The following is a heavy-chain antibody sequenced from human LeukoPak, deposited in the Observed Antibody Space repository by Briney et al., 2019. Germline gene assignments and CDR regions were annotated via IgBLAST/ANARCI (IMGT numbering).Heavy chain of an antibody. V-gene: IGHV1-2*02. CDR2: INPKSGGA. D-gene: IGHD2-21*02. CDR3: ARHTLAYCGGDCYSFFGWFDP. CDR1: GYTFTGYY. Sequence: ASVKVSCKASGYTFTGYYMHWVRQAPGQGLEWMGWINPKSGGANYAQKFQGRVTMTWDTSISTAYMELRSLRSEDTAVYYCARHTLAYCGGDCYSFFGWFDPWGQGTLVTVSS. J-gene: IGHJ5*02.